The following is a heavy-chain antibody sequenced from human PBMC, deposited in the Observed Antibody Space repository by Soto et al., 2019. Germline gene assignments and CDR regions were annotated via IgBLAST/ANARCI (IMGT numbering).Heavy chain of an antibody. CDR2: IYYSGST. CDR3: ARSEWESSGMAV. D-gene: IGHD1-26*01. V-gene: IGHV4-59*01. CDR1: GGSISSYY. Sequence: QVQLQESGPGLVKPSETLSLTCTVSGGSISSYYWSWIRQPPGKGLEWIGYIYYSGSTNYNPSLKSRVTISVDTSKNQFSLKLSSVTAADTAVYYCARSEWESSGMAVWGQGTTVTVSS. J-gene: IGHJ6*02.